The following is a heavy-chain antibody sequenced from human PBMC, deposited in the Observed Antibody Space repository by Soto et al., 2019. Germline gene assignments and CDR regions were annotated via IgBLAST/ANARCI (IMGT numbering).Heavy chain of an antibody. Sequence: GGSLRLSCAASGFTFSSYGMHWVRQAPGKGLDWVAVISYGGSNKYYADSVKGRFTISRDNSKNTLYLQMNNLRAEDTAVYYCAKDNCISTSCYRLYNWFDPWGQGTLVTVSS. V-gene: IGHV3-30*18. CDR3: AKDNCISTSCYRLYNWFDP. J-gene: IGHJ5*02. CDR2: ISYGGSNK. CDR1: GFTFSSYG. D-gene: IGHD2-2*01.